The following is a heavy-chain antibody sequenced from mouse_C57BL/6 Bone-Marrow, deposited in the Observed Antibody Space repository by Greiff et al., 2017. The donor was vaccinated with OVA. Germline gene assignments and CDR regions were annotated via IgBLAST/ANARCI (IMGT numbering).Heavy chain of an antibody. CDR3: ARFPYYGNGAY. J-gene: IGHJ3*01. Sequence: QVQLQQPGAELVKPGASVKLSCKASGYTFTSYWMHWVKQRPGQGLEWIGMIHPNSGSTNYNEKFKSKATLTVDKSSSTAYMQLSSLTSEDSAVYYCARFPYYGNGAYWGQGTLVTVSA. CDR2: IHPNSGST. V-gene: IGHV1-64*01. D-gene: IGHD2-1*01. CDR1: GYTFTSYW.